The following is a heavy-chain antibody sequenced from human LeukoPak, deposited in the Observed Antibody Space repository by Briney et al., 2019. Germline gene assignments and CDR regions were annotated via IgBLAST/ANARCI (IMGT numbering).Heavy chain of an antibody. CDR3: ATGYYYDSSATYGTY. Sequence: ASVKVSCKASGYTFTGYYMHWVRQAPGQGLEWMGWITPNSGGTIYAQKFQGRVTMTEDTSTDTAYMELSSLRSEDTAVYYCATGYYYDSSATYGTYWGQGTLVTVSS. J-gene: IGHJ4*02. D-gene: IGHD3-22*01. CDR2: ITPNSGGT. V-gene: IGHV1-2*02. CDR1: GYTFTGYY.